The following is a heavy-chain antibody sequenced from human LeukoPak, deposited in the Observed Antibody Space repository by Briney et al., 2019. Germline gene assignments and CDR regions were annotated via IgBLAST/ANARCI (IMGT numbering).Heavy chain of an antibody. Sequence: GESLKISCKGSGYSFTNYWIGWVRQMPGKGLEWMGIIYPGDSNTRYSPSFQGQVTISADKSISTAYLQWSSLKASDTAMYYCARRIAVAGRYYSDYWGQGTLVTVSS. CDR2: IYPGDSNT. CDR3: ARRIAVAGRYYSDY. CDR1: GYSFTNYW. D-gene: IGHD6-19*01. J-gene: IGHJ4*02. V-gene: IGHV5-51*01.